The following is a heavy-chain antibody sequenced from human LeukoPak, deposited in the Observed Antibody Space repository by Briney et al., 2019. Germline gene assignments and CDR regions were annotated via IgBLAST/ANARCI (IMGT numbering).Heavy chain of an antibody. CDR1: GFTFSSYA. J-gene: IGHJ4*02. D-gene: IGHD2-15*01. V-gene: IGHV3-23*01. Sequence: GGSLRLSCAASGFTFSSYAMSWVRQAPGKGLEWVSAISGSGGSTYYADSVKGRFTISRDNSKNTLYLQMNSLRAEDTAVYYCATVVVVAAMGSYYFDYWGQGTLVTVSS. CDR3: ATVVVVAAMGSYYFDY. CDR2: ISGSGGST.